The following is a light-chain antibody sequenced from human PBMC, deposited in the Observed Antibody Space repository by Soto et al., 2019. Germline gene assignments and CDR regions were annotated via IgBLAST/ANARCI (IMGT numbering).Light chain of an antibody. V-gene: IGKV3-20*01. J-gene: IGKJ2*01. CDR2: GAS. CDR1: QSVSSSD. CDR3: QQYGSSGYT. Sequence: EIVLTQSPGTRSLSPGERATLSCRASQSVSSSDLAWYQQKPGQAPRLLIYGASSRATGIPDRFSGSGSGTDFTLTISRLESEDFAVYYCQQYGSSGYTFGQGTKLEIK.